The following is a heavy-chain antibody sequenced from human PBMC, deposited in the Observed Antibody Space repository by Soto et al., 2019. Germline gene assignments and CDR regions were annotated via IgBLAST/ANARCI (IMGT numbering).Heavy chain of an antibody. J-gene: IGHJ4*02. CDR2: ISDSGTKT. V-gene: IGHV3-23*01. Sequence: GGSLRLSCSASGFSITDYAMSWVRQAQGKGLEWVSSISDSGTKTFYGDSVKSRFAISRDTSKNTVYMQMNNLRAEDTALYYCAKDGIRKDDYWGQGTVVTVSS. CDR3: AKDGIRKDDY. CDR1: GFSITDYA.